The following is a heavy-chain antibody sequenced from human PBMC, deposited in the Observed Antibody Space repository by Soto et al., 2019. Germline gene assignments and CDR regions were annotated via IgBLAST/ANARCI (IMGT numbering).Heavy chain of an antibody. CDR2: ISSDVVNY. V-gene: IGHV3-30-3*01. CDR3: ARGGAWTPEGLGY. Sequence: GGSLRLSCAASGFTFSSFAMHWVRQAPGKGLEWLAVISSDVVNYYYAESVKGRFTISRDNSKNTLYLQMNSLRNEDTAVYYCARGGAWTPEGLGYWGQGTLVTSPQ. CDR1: GFTFSSFA. D-gene: IGHD2-15*01. J-gene: IGHJ4*02.